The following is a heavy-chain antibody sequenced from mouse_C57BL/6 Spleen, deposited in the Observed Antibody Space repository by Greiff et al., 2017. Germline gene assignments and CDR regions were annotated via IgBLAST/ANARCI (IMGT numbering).Heavy chain of an antibody. V-gene: IGHV5-17*01. CDR1: GFTFSDYG. D-gene: IGHD2-2*01. CDR3: ARGDGYDVGAY. CDR2: ISSGSSTI. J-gene: IGHJ3*01. Sequence: EVKVVESGGGLVKPGGSLKLSCAASGFTFSDYGMHWVRQAPEKGLEWVAYISSGSSTIYYADTVKGRFTISRDNAKNTLFLQMTSLRSEDTAMYYCARGDGYDVGAYWGQGTLVTVSA.